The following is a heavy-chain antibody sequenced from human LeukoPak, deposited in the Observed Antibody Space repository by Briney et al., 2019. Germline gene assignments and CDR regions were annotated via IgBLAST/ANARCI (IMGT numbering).Heavy chain of an antibody. V-gene: IGHV3-48*01. J-gene: IGHJ3*02. Sequence: GGSLRLSCAVSGFTFGSYTMNWDRQAPGKGLEWVSHISSTSTTYYADSVKGRFTISRDNSKNTLYLQMNSLRAEDTAVYYCASELLVTDAFDIWGQGTMVTVSS. D-gene: IGHD3-10*01. CDR1: GFTFGSYT. CDR3: ASELLVTDAFDI. CDR2: ISSTSTT.